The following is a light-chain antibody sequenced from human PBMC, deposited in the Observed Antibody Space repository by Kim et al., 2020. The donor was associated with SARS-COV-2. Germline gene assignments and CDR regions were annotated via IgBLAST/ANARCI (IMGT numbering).Light chain of an antibody. V-gene: IGKV1-27*01. CDR2: AAS. CDR3: QKYNSAPWT. Sequence: CVGDKVTIPGRASQGICNNLAWYQHKPGKVPKRLIYAASALQEGVPSRCSGSGSGTDFTLTISSLQPEDVATYYCQKYNSAPWTFGQGTKVEIK. CDR1: QGICNN. J-gene: IGKJ1*01.